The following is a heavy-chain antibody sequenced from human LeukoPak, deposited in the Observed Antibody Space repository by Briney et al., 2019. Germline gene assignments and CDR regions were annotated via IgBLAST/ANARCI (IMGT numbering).Heavy chain of an antibody. CDR2: ISSSSGCI. J-gene: IGHJ4*02. CDR1: GFTFRTYS. D-gene: IGHD2-2*02. V-gene: IGHV3-21*01. CDR3: ARDPFYCSSTSCYIDY. Sequence: GGSLRLSCGASGFTFRTYSMNWVRQAPGKGLEWVSSISSSSGCIYYADSVKGRFTISRDNAKNSLYLQMNSLRAEDTAVYYCARDPFYCSSTSCYIDYWGQGTLVTVSS.